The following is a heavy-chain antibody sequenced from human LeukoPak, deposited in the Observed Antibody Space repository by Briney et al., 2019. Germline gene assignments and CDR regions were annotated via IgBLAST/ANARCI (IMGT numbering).Heavy chain of an antibody. D-gene: IGHD3-16*01. CDR1: GASITTYY. CDR2: SYYTGIT. CDR3: ASTFSYGYFDF. Sequence: PSQTLSLTCTVSGASITTYYWSWIRQPPGKGLEWIGYSYYTGITNYNPSLNSRVTISVDTSKRQFSLRLSSVSAADTAVYYCASTFSYGYFDFWGQGSLVTVSS. V-gene: IGHV4-59*01. J-gene: IGHJ4*02.